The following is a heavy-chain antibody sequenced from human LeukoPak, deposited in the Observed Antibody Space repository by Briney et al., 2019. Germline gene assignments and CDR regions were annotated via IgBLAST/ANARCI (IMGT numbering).Heavy chain of an antibody. Sequence: GGSLRLSCAAPGFTFSSYSMNWVRQAPGKGLEWVSSISSSSYIYYADSVKGRFTISRDNAKNSLYLQMNSLRAEDTAVYYCARESSTSFSNWFDPWGQGTLVTVSS. V-gene: IGHV3-21*01. CDR3: ARESSTSFSNWFDP. CDR2: ISSSSYI. CDR1: GFTFSSYS. D-gene: IGHD2-2*01. J-gene: IGHJ5*02.